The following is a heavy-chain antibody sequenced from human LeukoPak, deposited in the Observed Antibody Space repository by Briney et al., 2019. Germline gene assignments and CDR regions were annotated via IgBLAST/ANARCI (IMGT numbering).Heavy chain of an antibody. CDR1: GGSISSSSYY. D-gene: IGHD3-22*01. CDR2: IYYSGST. Sequence: SETLSLTCTVSGGSISSSSYYWGWIRQPPGKGLEWIGSIYYSGSTYYNPSLKSRVTISVDTSKNQFSLKLSSVTAADTAVYYCARGPAYYYDSSGYYRYWGQGTLVTVSS. V-gene: IGHV4-39*07. CDR3: ARGPAYYYDSSGYYRY. J-gene: IGHJ4*02.